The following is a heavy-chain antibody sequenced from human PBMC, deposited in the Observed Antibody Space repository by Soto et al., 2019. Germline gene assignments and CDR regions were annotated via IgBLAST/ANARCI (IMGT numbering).Heavy chain of an antibody. Sequence: GASVKVSCKASGYTFSSYAMHWVRQAPGQRLEWMGWINAGYGNTKSSQKFQDRVTISRDTSASTAYMELTSLRSEDTAVYYCARDTGDGTFDFWGQGTLVTFSS. CDR3: ARDTGDGTFDF. V-gene: IGHV1-3*01. CDR1: GYTFSSYA. J-gene: IGHJ4*02. D-gene: IGHD7-27*01. CDR2: INAGYGNT.